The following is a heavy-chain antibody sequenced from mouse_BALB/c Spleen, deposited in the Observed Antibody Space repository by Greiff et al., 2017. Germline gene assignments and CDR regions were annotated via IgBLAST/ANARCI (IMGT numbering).Heavy chain of an antibody. CDR2: ILPGSGST. Sequence: QVQLKQSGAELMKPGASVKISCKATGYTFSSYWIEWVKQRPGHGLEWIGEILPGSGSTNYNEKFKGKATFTADTSSNTAYMQLSSLTSEDSAVYYCASRSGSSYGFAYWGQGTLVTVSA. D-gene: IGHD1-1*01. V-gene: IGHV1-9*01. CDR1: GYTFSSYW. CDR3: ASRSGSSYGFAY. J-gene: IGHJ3*01.